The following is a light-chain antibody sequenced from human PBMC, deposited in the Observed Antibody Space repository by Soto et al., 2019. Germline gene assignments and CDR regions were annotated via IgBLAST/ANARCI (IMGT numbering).Light chain of an antibody. CDR3: QKYNSAPLT. J-gene: IGKJ4*01. V-gene: IGKV1-27*01. CDR1: QGISSY. CDR2: AAS. Sequence: DIQMTQSPSSLSASVGDTVTITCRASQGISSYLAWYQQKPGKVPKLLIYAASTLQSGVPSRFSGSASGTDFPLNISSLQPEDVGTYYCQKYNSAPLTFGGGTKVEIK.